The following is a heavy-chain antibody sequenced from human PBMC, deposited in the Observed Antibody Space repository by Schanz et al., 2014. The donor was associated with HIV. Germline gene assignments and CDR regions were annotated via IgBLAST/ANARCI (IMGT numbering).Heavy chain of an antibody. CDR2: ISYDGSNK. Sequence: QVQLVESGGGVVQPGRSLRLSCAASGFTFRSHGVHWVRQAPGKGLEWVAVISYDGSNKYYADSIKGRFTISRDNANNSVYLQMNSLRGEDTAVYYCVRETSSGVDYFDYWGQGTLVTVSS. J-gene: IGHJ4*02. D-gene: IGHD3-10*01. V-gene: IGHV3-30*03. CDR3: VRETSSGVDYFDY. CDR1: GFTFRSHG.